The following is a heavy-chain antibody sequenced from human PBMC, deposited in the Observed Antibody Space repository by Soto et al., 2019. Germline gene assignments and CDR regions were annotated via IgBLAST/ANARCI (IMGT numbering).Heavy chain of an antibody. V-gene: IGHV6-1*01. Sequence: PSPTLSLTCAISGDSVSSNSAAWNWIRQSPSRGLEWLGRTYYRSKWYNDYAVSVKSRITINPDTSKNQFSLQLNSVTPEDTAVYYCARDRRIAGAGSYYYYGMDCWGQGTTVTVSS. D-gene: IGHD6-19*01. CDR1: GDSVSSNSAA. J-gene: IGHJ6*02. CDR2: TYYRSKWYN. CDR3: ARDRRIAGAGSYYYYGMDC.